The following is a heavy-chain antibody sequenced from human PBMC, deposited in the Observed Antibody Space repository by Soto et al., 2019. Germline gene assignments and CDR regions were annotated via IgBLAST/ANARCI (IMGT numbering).Heavy chain of an antibody. V-gene: IGHV1-69*01. CDR2: IIPIFGTA. CDR1: GGTFSSYA. J-gene: IGHJ6*02. D-gene: IGHD2-15*01. CDR3: ARSYCSGGSCYSAYYYGMDV. Sequence: QVQLVQSGAEVKKPGSSVKVSCKASGGTFSSYAISWVRQAPGQGLEWMGGIIPIFGTANYAQKFQGRVTITADESTSIDYMELSSLRSEDTAVYYCARSYCSGGSCYSAYYYGMDVWGQGTTVTVSS.